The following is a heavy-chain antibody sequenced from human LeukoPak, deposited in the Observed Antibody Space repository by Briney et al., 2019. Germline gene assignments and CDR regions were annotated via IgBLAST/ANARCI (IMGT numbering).Heavy chain of an antibody. D-gene: IGHD1-26*01. J-gene: IGHJ3*02. CDR1: EFSVGSNY. Sequence: PGGSLRLSCAASEFSVGSNYMTWVRQAPGKGLEWVSLIYSGGSTYYADSVKGRFTISIDNSKNTLYLQMGSLRAEDMAVYYCARSPLSGSYTTAFDIWGQGTIVTVSS. V-gene: IGHV3-66*01. CDR3: ARSPLSGSYTTAFDI. CDR2: IYSGGST.